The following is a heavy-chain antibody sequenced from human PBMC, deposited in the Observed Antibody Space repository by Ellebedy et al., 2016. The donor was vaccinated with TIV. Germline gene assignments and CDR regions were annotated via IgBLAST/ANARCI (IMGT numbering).Heavy chain of an antibody. D-gene: IGHD4-17*01. Sequence: LTCAASGITVSTNYMSWVRQAPGRGPGWGSIIYSGGGPYYADPVKGRFTISRDNSKHTLYLQMNSLRAQDTAVYYCASRPNGDFHFLDYWGQGTLVTVSS. J-gene: IGHJ4*02. CDR2: IYSGGGP. CDR1: GITVSTNY. CDR3: ASRPNGDFHFLDY. V-gene: IGHV3-66*01.